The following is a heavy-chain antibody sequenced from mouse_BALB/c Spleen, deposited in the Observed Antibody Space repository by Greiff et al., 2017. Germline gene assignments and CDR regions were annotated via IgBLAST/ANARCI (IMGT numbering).Heavy chain of an antibody. CDR3: AREGFTTALDY. V-gene: IGHV5-6-5*01. CDR2: ISSGGST. Sequence: EVQGVESGGGLVKPGGSLKLSCAASGFTFSSYAMSWVRQTPEKRLEWVASISSGGSTYYPDSVKGRFTISRDNARNILYLQMSSLRSEDTAMYYCAREGFTTALDYWGQGTTLTVSS. CDR1: GFTFSSYA. J-gene: IGHJ2*01. D-gene: IGHD1-2*01.